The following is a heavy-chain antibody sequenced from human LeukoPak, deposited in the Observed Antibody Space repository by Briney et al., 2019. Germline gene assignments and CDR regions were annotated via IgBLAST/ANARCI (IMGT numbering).Heavy chain of an antibody. CDR2: IDSAGDT. D-gene: IGHD4-17*01. CDR1: GFSFNNYD. Sequence: GGSLRLSCAASGFSFNNYDIHWVRQASGKGLEWVSAIDSAGDTYYAGSVKGRFIISRENAKNSLFLQMTSLRVGDTAVYYRARRANGDYGRWYYDLWGRGTLVSVSS. CDR3: ARRANGDYGRWYYDL. V-gene: IGHV3-13*01. J-gene: IGHJ2*01.